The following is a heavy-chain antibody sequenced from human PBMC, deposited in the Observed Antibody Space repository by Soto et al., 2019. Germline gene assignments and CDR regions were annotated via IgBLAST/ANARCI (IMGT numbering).Heavy chain of an antibody. J-gene: IGHJ4*02. CDR1: VGTFSSYA. Sequence: QVQLVQSGAEVKTPGSSVKVSCKASVGTFSSYALSWVRQAPGQGREWLGGIIPIFGTANYAQKFQGRVTITADESTSTAYMELSSLRSEDTAVYYCARDSGYDPSGGWFFDYWGQGTLVTVSS. CDR2: IIPIFGTA. CDR3: ARDSGYDPSGGWFFDY. V-gene: IGHV1-69*01. D-gene: IGHD5-12*01.